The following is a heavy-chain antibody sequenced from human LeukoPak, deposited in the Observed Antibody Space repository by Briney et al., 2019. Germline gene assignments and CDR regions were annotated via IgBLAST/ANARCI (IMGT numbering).Heavy chain of an antibody. J-gene: IGHJ3*02. CDR1: GFTFSSYA. CDR3: ARGGQNAFDI. V-gene: IGHV3-30*04. Sequence: GGSLRLSCAASGFTFSSYAMHWVRQAPGKGLEWVAVISYDGSNKYHADSVKGRFTISRDNSKTTLYLQMNSLRAEDTAVYYCARGGQNAFDIWGQGTMVTVSS. CDR2: ISYDGSNK.